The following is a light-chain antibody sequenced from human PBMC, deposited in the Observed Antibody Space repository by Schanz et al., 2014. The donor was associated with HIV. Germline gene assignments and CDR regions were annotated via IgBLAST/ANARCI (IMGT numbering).Light chain of an antibody. CDR3: QQYNDGSYT. V-gene: IGKV1-5*03. CDR1: QSIGKS. Sequence: DVQMTQSPSSLSASVGDRVTITCRASQSIGKSLAWSQQRPGKAPKLLIYQASTLETGVPSTFSGGGSGTEFTLTISSLQPEDFATYYCQQYNDGSYTFGQGTKLEIK. J-gene: IGKJ2*01. CDR2: QAS.